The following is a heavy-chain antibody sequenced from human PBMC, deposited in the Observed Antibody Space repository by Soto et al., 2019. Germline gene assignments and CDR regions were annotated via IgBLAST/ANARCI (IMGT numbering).Heavy chain of an antibody. CDR1: GYTFTSYG. V-gene: IGHV1-18*04. CDR2: ISAYNGNT. D-gene: IGHD6-19*01. J-gene: IGHJ5*02. Sequence: QVKLVQSGAEVKKPGASVKVSCKASGYTFTSYGISWVRQAPGQGLEWMGWISAYNGNTNYAQKLKGRVTMTTDTYTSTAYMELRSLRSDDTSVYYCAREGSLAVAGWFDPWGQGTLVTVSS. CDR3: AREGSLAVAGWFDP.